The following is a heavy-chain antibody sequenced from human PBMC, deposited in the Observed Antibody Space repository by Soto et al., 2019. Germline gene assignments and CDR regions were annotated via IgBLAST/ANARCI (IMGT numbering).Heavy chain of an antibody. CDR3: ARDRGIAAAGHIFTYVMDV. CDR1: GFTFSSYA. J-gene: IGHJ6*02. D-gene: IGHD6-13*01. V-gene: IGHV3-64*02. Sequence: PGGTLRLSCAASGFTFSSYAMHWVRQAPGKGLDYVSAISSNGGSTYYADSVKGRFTISRDNSKNTLYLQMGSLRAEDMAVYYCARDRGIAAAGHIFTYVMDVWGQGTTVTV. CDR2: ISSNGGST.